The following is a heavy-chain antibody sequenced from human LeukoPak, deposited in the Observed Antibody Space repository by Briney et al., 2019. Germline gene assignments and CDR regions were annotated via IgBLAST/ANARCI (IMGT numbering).Heavy chain of an antibody. CDR3: ARETGRWDIVVVPAAIRSYYYYMDV. CDR2: ISSSGSTI. Sequence: TGGSLRLSCAASGFTFSSYEMNWVRQAPGKGLEWVSYISSSGSTIYYADSVKGRFTISRDNAKNSLYLQMNSLRAEDTAVYYCARETGRWDIVVVPAAIRSYYYYMDVWGKGTTVTISS. CDR1: GFTFSSYE. J-gene: IGHJ6*03. D-gene: IGHD2-2*01. V-gene: IGHV3-48*03.